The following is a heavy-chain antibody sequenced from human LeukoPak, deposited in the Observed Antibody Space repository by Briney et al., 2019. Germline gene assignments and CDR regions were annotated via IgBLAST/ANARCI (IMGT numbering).Heavy chain of an antibody. J-gene: IGHJ4*02. D-gene: IGHD3-16*01. Sequence: PGGSLRLSCAASGFTFSSYGMHWVRQAPGKGLEWVAVISYDGSNKYYADSVKGRFTISRDNSKNTLYLQMNSLRAEDTAVFYCAKTPESFGYYYFDYWGQGTLVTVSS. CDR2: ISYDGSNK. CDR1: GFTFSSYG. CDR3: AKTPESFGYYYFDY. V-gene: IGHV3-30*18.